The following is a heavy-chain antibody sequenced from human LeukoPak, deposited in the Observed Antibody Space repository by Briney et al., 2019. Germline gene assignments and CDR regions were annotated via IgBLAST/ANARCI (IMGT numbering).Heavy chain of an antibody. V-gene: IGHV1-69*13. Sequence: SVKVSCKASGGTFSSYAISWVRQAPGQGLEWMGGIIPIFGTANYAQKFQGRVTITADESTSTAYMELSSLRSEDTAVYYCARGVPKRGSGSFNWFDPWGQGTLVTVSP. CDR3: ARGVPKRGSGSFNWFDP. CDR2: IIPIFGTA. J-gene: IGHJ5*02. CDR1: GGTFSSYA. D-gene: IGHD3-10*01.